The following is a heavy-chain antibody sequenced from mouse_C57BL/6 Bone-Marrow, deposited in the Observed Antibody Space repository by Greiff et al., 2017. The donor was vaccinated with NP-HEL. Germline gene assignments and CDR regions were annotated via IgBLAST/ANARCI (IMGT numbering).Heavy chain of an antibody. D-gene: IGHD1-1*01. CDR1: GFSLSTFGMG. CDR2: IWWDDDK. CDR3: ARIYYYGSRPHWYFDV. J-gene: IGHJ1*03. Sequence: QVTLKESGPGILQPSQTLSLTCSFSGFSLSTFGMGVGWIRQPSGKGLEWLAHIWWDDDKYYNPALKSRLTISKDTSKNQVFLKIANVDTADTATYYCARIYYYGSRPHWYFDVWGTGTTVTVSS. V-gene: IGHV8-8*01.